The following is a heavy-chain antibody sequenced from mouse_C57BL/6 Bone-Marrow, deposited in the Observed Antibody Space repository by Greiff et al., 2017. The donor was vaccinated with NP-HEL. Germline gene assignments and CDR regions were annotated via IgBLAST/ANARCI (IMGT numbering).Heavy chain of an antibody. CDR1: GYTFTSYG. CDR2: IYPRSGNT. Sequence: QVQLKQSGAELARPGASVKLSCKASGYTFTSYGISWVKQRTGQGLEWIGEIYPRSGNTYYNEKFKGKATLTADKSSSTAYMELRSLTSEDSAVYFCARARLLLRGAMDYWGQGTSVTVSS. V-gene: IGHV1-81*01. J-gene: IGHJ4*01. CDR3: ARARLLLRGAMDY. D-gene: IGHD1-1*01.